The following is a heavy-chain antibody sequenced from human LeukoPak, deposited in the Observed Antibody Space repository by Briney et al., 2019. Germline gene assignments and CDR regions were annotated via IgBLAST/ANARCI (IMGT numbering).Heavy chain of an antibody. Sequence: GASLSLSCAASGFTFSSYAMRWSRQAPGRPLGRVLAISGSGGRRYYADSVQGRITISTDNSKNTLWLQMTSLRAEDTAVYYCAKGYCSSTSCLFDYWGQGTLVTVSS. CDR3: AKGYCSSTSCLFDY. CDR2: ISGSGGRR. J-gene: IGHJ4*02. D-gene: IGHD2-2*01. V-gene: IGHV3-23*01. CDR1: GFTFSSYA.